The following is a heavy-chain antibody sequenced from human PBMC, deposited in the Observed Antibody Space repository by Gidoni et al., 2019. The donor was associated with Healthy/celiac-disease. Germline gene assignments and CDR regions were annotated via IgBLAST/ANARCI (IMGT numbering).Heavy chain of an antibody. J-gene: IGHJ5*02. V-gene: IGHV1-69*01. CDR2: IIPIFGTA. Sequence: VQLVQAGAEVKKPGSSVNVYCKASGGTFSSYAISWVRQAPGQGLEWMGGIIPIFGTANYAQKFQGRVTITADESTSTAYMELSSLRSEDTAVYYCARAREVVTPGNWFDPWGQGTLVTVSS. D-gene: IGHD2-21*02. CDR3: ARAREVVTPGNWFDP. CDR1: GGTFSSYA.